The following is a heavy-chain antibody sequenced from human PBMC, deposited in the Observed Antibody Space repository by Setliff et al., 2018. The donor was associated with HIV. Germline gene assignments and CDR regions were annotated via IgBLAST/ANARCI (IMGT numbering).Heavy chain of an antibody. J-gene: IGHJ3*02. CDR2: INQSGGI. V-gene: IGHV4-34*01. Sequence: PSETLSLTCAVSGGSFSGYYWSWIRQPPGKGLEWTGEINQSGGINYNPSLKSRVTISIDTFKNQFSMKLYSVTAADTAVYYYATASGYDLFMGAFDIWGQGTMVTVSS. CDR3: ATASGYDLFMGAFDI. D-gene: IGHD5-12*01. CDR1: GGSFSGYY.